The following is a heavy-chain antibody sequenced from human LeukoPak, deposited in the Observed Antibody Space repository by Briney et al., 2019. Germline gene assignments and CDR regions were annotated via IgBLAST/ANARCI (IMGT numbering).Heavy chain of an antibody. D-gene: IGHD6-13*01. CDR3: AARPRFSSSWYVGFDY. V-gene: IGHV4-59*12. Sequence: SETLSLTCTVSGGSISSYYWSWIRQPPGKGLEWIGYIYYSGSTNYNPSLKSRVTISVDTSKNQFSLKLSSVTAADTAVYYCAARPRFSSSWYVGFDYWGQGTLVTVSS. CDR2: IYYSGST. J-gene: IGHJ4*02. CDR1: GGSISSYY.